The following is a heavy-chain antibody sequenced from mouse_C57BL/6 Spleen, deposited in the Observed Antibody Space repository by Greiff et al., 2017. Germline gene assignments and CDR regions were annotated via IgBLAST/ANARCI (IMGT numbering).Heavy chain of an antibody. CDR3: ARDYGNYAMDY. D-gene: IGHD1-1*01. CDR2: ISSGSSTI. Sequence: EVQGVESGGGLVKPGGSLKLSCAASGFTFSDYGMHWVRQAPEKGLEWVAYISSGSSTIYYADTVKGRFTISRDNAKNTLFLQMTSLRSEDTAMFYCARDYGNYAMDYWGQGTSVTVSS. V-gene: IGHV5-17*01. CDR1: GFTFSDYG. J-gene: IGHJ4*01.